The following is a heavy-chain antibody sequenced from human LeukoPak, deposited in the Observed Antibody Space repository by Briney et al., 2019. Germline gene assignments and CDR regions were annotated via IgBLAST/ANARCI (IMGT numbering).Heavy chain of an antibody. Sequence: GGSLRLSCAASGFTFSSYGMHWVRQAPGKGLEWVAFIRYDGSNKYYADSVKGRFTISRDNSKNTLYLQMNSLRAEDAAVYYCARDHRGSGWYYYFDYWGQGTLVTVSS. CDR1: GFTFSSYG. CDR2: IRYDGSNK. J-gene: IGHJ4*02. V-gene: IGHV3-30*02. CDR3: ARDHRGSGWYYYFDY. D-gene: IGHD6-19*01.